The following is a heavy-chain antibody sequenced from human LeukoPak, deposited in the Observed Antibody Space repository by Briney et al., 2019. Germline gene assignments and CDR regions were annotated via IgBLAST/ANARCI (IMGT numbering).Heavy chain of an antibody. CDR1: GFTFSSYS. V-gene: IGHV3-21*01. D-gene: IGHD3-3*01. CDR2: ISSSSSYI. CDR3: TRGRLKTTIFGVVRGNYYFDY. J-gene: IGHJ4*02. Sequence: PGGSLRLSCAASGFTFSSYSMNWVRQAPGKGLEWVSSISSSSSYIYYADSVKGRFTIPRDNAKNSLYLQMNSLRAEDTAVYYRTRGRLKTTIFGVVRGNYYFDYWGQGTLVTVSS.